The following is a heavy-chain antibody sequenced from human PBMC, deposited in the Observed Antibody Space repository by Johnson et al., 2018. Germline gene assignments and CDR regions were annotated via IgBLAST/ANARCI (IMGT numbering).Heavy chain of an antibody. CDR2: LASDDSSI. Sequence: VQLVESGGGLVQPGGSLRLSCAASGFNFNNYNMAWVRQAPGKGLEWVSYLASDDSSIRYGDSVKGRVTISRDNAKNSLYLQIHSLSDEDTAGYYCARDWSTYSRAFDIWGQGTTVIVS. V-gene: IGHV3-48*02. J-gene: IGHJ3*02. CDR1: GFNFNNYN. CDR3: ARDWSTYSRAFDI. D-gene: IGHD1-26*01.